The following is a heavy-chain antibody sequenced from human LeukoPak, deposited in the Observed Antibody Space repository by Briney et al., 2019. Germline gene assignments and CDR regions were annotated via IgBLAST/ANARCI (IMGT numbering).Heavy chain of an antibody. V-gene: IGHV4-59*12. J-gene: IGHJ4*02. CDR2: IYYSGST. CDR3: AREIRDCSSTSCYSYLDY. CDR1: GGSISSYY. D-gene: IGHD2-2*01. Sequence: PSETLSLTCTVSGGSISSYYWSWIRQAPGKGLEWIGYIYYSGSTNYNPSLKSRVTISVDTSKNQFSLKLSSVTAADTAVYYCAREIRDCSSTSCYSYLDYWGQGTLVTVSS.